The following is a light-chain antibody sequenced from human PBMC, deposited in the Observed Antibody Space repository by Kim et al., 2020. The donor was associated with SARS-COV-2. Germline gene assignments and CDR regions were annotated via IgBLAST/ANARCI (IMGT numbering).Light chain of an antibody. J-gene: IGLJ3*02. Sequence: TLSSGYSNYKVDWYQQRPGKGPRFVMRVGTGGIVGSKGDGIPDRFSVLGSGLNRYLTIKNIQEEDESDYHCGADHGSGSNFVQKGFGGGTKLTVL. CDR2: VGTGGIVG. V-gene: IGLV9-49*01. CDR1: SGYSNYK. CDR3: GADHGSGSNFVQKG.